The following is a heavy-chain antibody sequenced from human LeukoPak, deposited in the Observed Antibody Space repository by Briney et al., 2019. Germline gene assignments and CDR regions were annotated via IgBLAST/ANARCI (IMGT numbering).Heavy chain of an antibody. V-gene: IGHV3-21*01. CDR2: ISSSSSCI. CDR1: GFTFSSYS. Sequence: PGGSLRLSCAASGFTFSSYSMNWVRQAPGKGLEWVSSISSSSSCIYYADSVKGRFTISRDNAKNSLYLQMNSLRAEDTAVYYCAKPYDSSGYYLNFDAFDIWGQGTMVTVSS. J-gene: IGHJ3*02. D-gene: IGHD3-22*01. CDR3: AKPYDSSGYYLNFDAFDI.